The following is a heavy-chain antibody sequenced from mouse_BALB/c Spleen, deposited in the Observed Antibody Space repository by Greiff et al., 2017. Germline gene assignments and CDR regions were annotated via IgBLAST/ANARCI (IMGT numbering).Heavy chain of an antibody. J-gene: IGHJ2*01. Sequence: VQLQQSGAELMKPGASVKISCKATGYTFSSYWIEWVKQRPGHGLEWIGEILPGSGSTNYNEKFKGKATFTADTSSNTAYMQLSSLTSEDSAVYYCASLNDYDTFDYWGQGTTLTVSS. CDR3: ASLNDYDTFDY. V-gene: IGHV1-9*01. D-gene: IGHD2-4*01. CDR2: ILPGSGST. CDR1: GYTFSSYW.